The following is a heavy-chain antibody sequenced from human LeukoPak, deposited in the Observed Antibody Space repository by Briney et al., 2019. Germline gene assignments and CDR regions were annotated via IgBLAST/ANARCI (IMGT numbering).Heavy chain of an antibody. V-gene: IGHV1-69*05. Sequence: SVKVSCKASGGTFSSYAISWVRQAPGQGLEWMGGIIPIFGTANYAQKFQGRVTITTDESTSTAYMELSSLRSEDTAVYYCASSSNQLLYFDYWGQGTLVTVSS. D-gene: IGHD2-2*01. CDR3: ASSSNQLLYFDY. CDR2: IIPIFGTA. J-gene: IGHJ4*02. CDR1: GGTFSSYA.